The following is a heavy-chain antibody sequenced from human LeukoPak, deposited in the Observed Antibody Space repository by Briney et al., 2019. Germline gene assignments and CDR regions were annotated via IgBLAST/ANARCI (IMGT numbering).Heavy chain of an antibody. CDR1: GYRFTSYW. V-gene: IGHV5-51*01. J-gene: IGHJ3*02. D-gene: IGHD2-15*01. Sequence: HGESLKISCQGSGYRFTSYWIGWVRPMPGKGLEWMGIIYHGDSDNRYSPSFQGQVTISADKSISTAYLQWSSLKASDTAMYYCARQCSGGSCYSDDAFDIWGQGTMVTVSS. CDR2: IYHGDSDN. CDR3: ARQCSGGSCYSDDAFDI.